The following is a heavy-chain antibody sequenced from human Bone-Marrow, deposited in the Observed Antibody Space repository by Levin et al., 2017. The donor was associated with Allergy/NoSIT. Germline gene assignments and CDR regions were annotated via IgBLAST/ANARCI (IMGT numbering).Heavy chain of an antibody. CDR2: IKSKTDGGAT. V-gene: IGHV3-15*01. CDR1: GVSFTNAW. Sequence: SGGSLRLSCAASGVSFTNAWMTWVRQAPGKGLEWVGRIKSKTDGGATDYAAPVKGRFTISRDDSKNTLFLQMTSLKTEDTAVYYCTTKYQRWGQGTLVTVSS. D-gene: IGHD2-2*01. CDR3: TTKYQR. J-gene: IGHJ4*02.